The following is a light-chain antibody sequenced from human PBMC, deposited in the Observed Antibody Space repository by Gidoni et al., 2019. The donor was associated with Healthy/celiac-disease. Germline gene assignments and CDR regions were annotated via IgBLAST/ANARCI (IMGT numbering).Light chain of an antibody. Sequence: MVMTHSPATLSVSPGERATLSCRASQSVSSNLAWYQQKPGQAPRLLIYGASTRATGIPARFSGSGSGTEFTLTISSLQSEDFAVYYCQQYNNWPRAFGGGTKVEIK. CDR1: QSVSSN. V-gene: IGKV3-15*01. J-gene: IGKJ4*01. CDR3: QQYNNWPRA. CDR2: GAS.